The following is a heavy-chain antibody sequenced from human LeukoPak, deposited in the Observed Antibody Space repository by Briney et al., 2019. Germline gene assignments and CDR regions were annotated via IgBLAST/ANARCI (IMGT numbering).Heavy chain of an antibody. V-gene: IGHV1-2*02. CDR2: MHPRGSDR. D-gene: IGHD2-2*01. J-gene: IGHJ6*03. CDR3: ARWGLVAPGTYYYYYMDV. CDR1: GDTFSGYY. Sequence: ASVKVSCMPSGDTFSGYYMHWVRQAPGQGLEWMAWMHPRGSDRSYARKFQGRITVTGDSSNTAYMELTSLMSDDTAVYYCARWGLVAPGTYYYYYMDVWGNGTTVTVSS.